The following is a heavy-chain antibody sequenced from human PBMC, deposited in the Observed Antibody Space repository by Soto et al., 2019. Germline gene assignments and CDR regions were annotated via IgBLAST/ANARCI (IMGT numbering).Heavy chain of an antibody. CDR1: RFAFGSYG. D-gene: IGHD2-2*01. Sequence: PGGSLRLSYAASRFAFGSYGMHWVRQPPGKGLEWVAVIWYDGGEKHYADSVKGRFTISRDNSKNTLYLQMNGLRVEDAAVYYCARGGCSSASCSDFDYWGQGTLVTVSS. V-gene: IGHV3-33*01. J-gene: IGHJ4*02. CDR2: IWYDGGEK. CDR3: ARGGCSSASCSDFDY.